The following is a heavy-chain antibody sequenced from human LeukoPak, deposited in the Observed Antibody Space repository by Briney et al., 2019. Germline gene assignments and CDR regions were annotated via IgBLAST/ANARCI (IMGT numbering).Heavy chain of an antibody. J-gene: IGHJ6*03. CDR2: IYTSGST. CDR3: ARETVSTDYYYYYYMDV. Sequence: SETLSLTCSVSGGSISSYYWSWIRQPAGKGLEWIGRIYTSGSTNYNPSLKSRVTMSVDTSKNQFSLKLSSVTAADTAVYYCARETVSTDYYYYYYMDVWGKGTTVTISS. D-gene: IGHD2/OR15-2a*01. V-gene: IGHV4-4*07. CDR1: GGSISSYY.